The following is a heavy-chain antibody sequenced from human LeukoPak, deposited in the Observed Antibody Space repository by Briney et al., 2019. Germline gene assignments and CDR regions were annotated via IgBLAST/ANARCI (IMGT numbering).Heavy chain of an antibody. J-gene: IGHJ3*02. V-gene: IGHV3-23*01. CDR3: AGTGYYSAFDI. Sequence: GGSLRLSCSASGFSFGDYAMSWVRQAPGKGLEWVSAISGSGGITYYADSVRGRFTISRDNSKNTLYLQMNSLRAEDTAVYYCAGTGYYSAFDIWGQGTMVTVSS. CDR2: ISGSGGIT. CDR1: GFSFGDYA. D-gene: IGHD3/OR15-3a*01.